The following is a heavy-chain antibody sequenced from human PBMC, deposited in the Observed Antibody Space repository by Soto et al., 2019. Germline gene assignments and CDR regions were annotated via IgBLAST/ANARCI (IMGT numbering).Heavy chain of an antibody. V-gene: IGHV5-51*01. D-gene: IGHD5-18*01. CDR1: GYSFANYW. Sequence: GESLKISCKASGYSFANYWIGWVCQKPGKGLEWMGVIYPGDSETTYSPSFEDQVIISVDRSRGTAFLEWSSLKASDTAMYYCARPGAPTDTVVYDFWGQGTQVTVSS. CDR2: IYPGDSET. J-gene: IGHJ4*02. CDR3: ARPGAPTDTVVYDF.